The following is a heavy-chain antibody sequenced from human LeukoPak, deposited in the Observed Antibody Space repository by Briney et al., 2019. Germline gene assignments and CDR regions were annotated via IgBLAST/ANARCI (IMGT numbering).Heavy chain of an antibody. J-gene: IGHJ1*01. CDR3: ARDNYGWFQY. Sequence: GGSLRLSCAASGFTFSSYEMNWVRQAPGKGLEWVSYISSSGSTIYYADSVKGRFTISRDNAKNSLYLQMNSLRAEDTAVYYCARDNYGWFQYWGQGTLVTVSS. D-gene: IGHD3-16*01. CDR1: GFTFSSYE. V-gene: IGHV3-48*03. CDR2: ISSSGSTI.